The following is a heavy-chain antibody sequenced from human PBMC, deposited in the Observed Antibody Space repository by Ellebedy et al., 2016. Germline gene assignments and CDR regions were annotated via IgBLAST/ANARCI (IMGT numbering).Heavy chain of an antibody. CDR3: APEENIVATEPFDY. J-gene: IGHJ4*02. D-gene: IGHD5-12*01. CDR1: GFTFSSYG. CDR2: ISYDGSNK. V-gene: IGHV3-30*03. Sequence: GGSLRLSCAASGFTFSSYGMHWVRQAPGKGLEWVAVISYDGSNKYYADSVKGRFTISRDNSKNTLYLQMNSLRAEGTAVYYCAPEENIVATEPFDYWGQGTLVTVSS.